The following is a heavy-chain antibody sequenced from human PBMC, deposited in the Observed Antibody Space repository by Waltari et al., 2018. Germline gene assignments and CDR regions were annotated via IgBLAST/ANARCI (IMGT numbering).Heavy chain of an antibody. D-gene: IGHD4-4*01. J-gene: IGHJ4*02. CDR2: IYYSGST. V-gene: IGHV4-39*07. CDR3: ARDPPVDDSNRATMVY. CDR1: GGSISSSSYY. Sequence: QLQLQESGPGLVKPSATLSLTCTVSGGSISSSSYYWGWIRQPPGKGLEWIGSIYYSGSTYYNPSLKSRVTISVDTSKNQFSLKLSSVTAADTAVYYCARDPPVDDSNRATMVYWGQGTLVTVSS.